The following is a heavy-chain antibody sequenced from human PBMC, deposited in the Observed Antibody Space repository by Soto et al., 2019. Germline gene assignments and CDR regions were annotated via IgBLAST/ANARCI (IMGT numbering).Heavy chain of an antibody. V-gene: IGHV1-18*04. CDR3: ARGFGGVGANKEFDC. CDR1: GYTFTSYG. Sequence: GASVKVSCKASGYTFTSYGISWVRQAPGQGLEWMGWISAYNGNTNYAQKLQGRVTMTTDTSTSTAYMELRSLRSDDTAVYYCARGFGGVGANKEFDCRGQGTLVTVSS. D-gene: IGHD1-26*01. CDR2: ISAYNGNT. J-gene: IGHJ4*02.